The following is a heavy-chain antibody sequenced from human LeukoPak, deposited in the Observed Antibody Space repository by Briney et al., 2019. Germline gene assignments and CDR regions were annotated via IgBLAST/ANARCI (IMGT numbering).Heavy chain of an antibody. Sequence: SQTLSFTCALSGDSVSSNSATWNWVRQSPSRGLEWLGRTYYKSKWYNDYAVSVKSRVTINSDTSKNQFSLQLNSVTPEDTAVYYCARVSSPWSPRDAFDIWGQGTMVTVSS. D-gene: IGHD1-26*01. CDR2: TYYKSKWYN. J-gene: IGHJ3*02. CDR1: GDSVSSNSAT. V-gene: IGHV6-1*01. CDR3: ARVSSPWSPRDAFDI.